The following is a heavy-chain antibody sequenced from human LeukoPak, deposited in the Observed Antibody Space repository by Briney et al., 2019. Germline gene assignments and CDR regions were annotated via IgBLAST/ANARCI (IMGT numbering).Heavy chain of an antibody. V-gene: IGHV3-33*06. CDR2: IWSDGTNR. J-gene: IGHJ4*02. D-gene: IGHD4-11*01. CDR3: AKDAQRGFDYSNSLDR. Sequence: GGSLRLSCATSGFTFSHYGMHWVRQAPGKGLEWVAVIWSDGTNRYYGDPVKGRFTISRDNFQGTVYLQMDNLRAEDTAVYYCAKDAQRGFDYSNSLDRWGQGTLVTVSS. CDR1: GFTFSHYG.